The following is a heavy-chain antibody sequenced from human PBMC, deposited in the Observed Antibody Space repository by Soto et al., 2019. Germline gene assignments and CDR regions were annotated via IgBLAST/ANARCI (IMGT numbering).Heavy chain of an antibody. J-gene: IGHJ6*02. Sequence: QVELVESGGGVVQPGRSLRLSCAASGFTFGTYGMHWIRQSPGKGLEWVAVIWYDGSNKYYADSVRGRFTISRDKSKNTLYLQMSSLRAEDTAVYYCARERGGSIGHGMDVWGQGTTVTVSS. CDR2: IWYDGSNK. CDR3: ARERGGSIGHGMDV. D-gene: IGHD3-10*01. CDR1: GFTFGTYG. V-gene: IGHV3-33*01.